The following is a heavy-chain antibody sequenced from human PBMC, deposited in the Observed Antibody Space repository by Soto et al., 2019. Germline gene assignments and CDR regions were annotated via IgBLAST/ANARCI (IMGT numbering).Heavy chain of an antibody. Sequence: PGGSLRLSCEVSGVNFRGYAMSWVRQAPGKGLEWVSGIRIGPGITYYADSVKGRFTISSDISRKTVYLQMNTLRGEDTALYFCARSRAAMADGMNVWGQGTTVTVSS. V-gene: IGHV3-23*01. J-gene: IGHJ6*02. CDR3: ARSRAAMADGMNV. CDR2: IRIGPGIT. D-gene: IGHD5-18*01. CDR1: GVNFRGYA.